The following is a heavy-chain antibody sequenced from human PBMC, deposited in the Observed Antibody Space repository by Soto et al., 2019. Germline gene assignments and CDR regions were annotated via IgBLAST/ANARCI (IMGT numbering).Heavy chain of an antibody. Sequence: PSETLSLTCTVSGCSISSYYWSWIRQPPGKGLEWIGYIYYSGSTNYNPSLKSRVTISVDTSKNQFSLKLSSVTAADTAVYYCARDTLDGYNDYWGQGTLVTVSS. V-gene: IGHV4-59*01. J-gene: IGHJ4*02. CDR3: ARDTLDGYNDY. CDR2: IYYSGST. D-gene: IGHD5-12*01. CDR1: GCSISSYY.